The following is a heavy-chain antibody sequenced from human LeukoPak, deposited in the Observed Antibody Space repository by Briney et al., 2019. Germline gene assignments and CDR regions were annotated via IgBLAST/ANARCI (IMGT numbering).Heavy chain of an antibody. CDR2: IYYSGST. CDR3: ARGAAQYDSWSGYHPFDY. D-gene: IGHD3-3*01. Sequence: SETLSLTCTVSGGSISSYYWSWIRQPPGKGLEWIGYIYYSGSTNYNPSLMSRVTISVDTSKNQFSLKLSSVTAADTAVYYCARGAAQYDSWSGYHPFDYWGQGTLVTVSS. V-gene: IGHV4-59*01. J-gene: IGHJ4*02. CDR1: GGSISSYY.